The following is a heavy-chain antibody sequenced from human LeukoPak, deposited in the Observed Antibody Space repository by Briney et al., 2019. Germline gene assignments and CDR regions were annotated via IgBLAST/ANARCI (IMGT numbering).Heavy chain of an antibody. D-gene: IGHD3-22*01. CDR1: GGTFSSYA. CDR3: ASRYNYYDSSGYYPPLSY. J-gene: IGHJ4*02. CDR2: IIPTFGTA. V-gene: IGHV1-69*13. Sequence: SVKVSCKASGGTFSSYAISWVRQAPGQGLEWMGGIIPTFGTANYAQKFQGRVTITADESTSTAYMELSSLRSEDTAVYYCASRYNYYDSSGYYPPLSYWGQGTLVTVSS.